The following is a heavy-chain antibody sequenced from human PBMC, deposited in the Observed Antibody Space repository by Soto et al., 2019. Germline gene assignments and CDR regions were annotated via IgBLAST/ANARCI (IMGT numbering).Heavy chain of an antibody. D-gene: IGHD2-2*01. CDR3: AKQLGYCSTGRCYFDY. CDR1: GFTFSSYG. V-gene: IGHV3-33*06. Sequence: GGSLRLSCAASGFTFSSYGMHWVRQAPGKGLEWVAAMWYDGSDKYYADSVKGRFTISRDNSQNTVNLQMKSLRVEDTAIYYCAKQLGYCSTGRCYFDYWGQGTQVTVSS. CDR2: MWYDGSDK. J-gene: IGHJ4*02.